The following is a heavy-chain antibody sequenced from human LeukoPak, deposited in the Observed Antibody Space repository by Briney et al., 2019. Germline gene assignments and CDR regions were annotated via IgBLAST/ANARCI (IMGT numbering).Heavy chain of an antibody. CDR3: ARDHRIRYFDSFDP. V-gene: IGHV3-21*01. CDR1: GFTFSSYS. CDR2: ISSSSNYI. J-gene: IGHJ5*02. Sequence: PGGSLRLSCAASGFTFSSYSMNWVRQAPGKGLEWVSSISSSSNYIYYADSVKGRFTISRDNAKNSLYLQMNSLRAEDTAVYYCARDHRIRYFDSFDPWGQGTLVTVSS. D-gene: IGHD3-9*01.